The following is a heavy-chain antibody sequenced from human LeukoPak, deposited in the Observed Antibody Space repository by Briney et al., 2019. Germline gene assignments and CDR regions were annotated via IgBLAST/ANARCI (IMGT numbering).Heavy chain of an antibody. J-gene: IGHJ4*02. Sequence: GGSLRLSCAASGFTLSNYAMSSVRQAPGKGLEWVSAITGIGGNTYYADSVKGRFTISRDNSKNTVFLQMNSLRAEDTAVYYCAKWGDYDVLTGYYLSDYWGQGTLVTVSS. CDR3: AKWGDYDVLTGYYLSDY. V-gene: IGHV3-23*01. CDR2: ITGIGGNT. CDR1: GFTLSNYA. D-gene: IGHD3-9*01.